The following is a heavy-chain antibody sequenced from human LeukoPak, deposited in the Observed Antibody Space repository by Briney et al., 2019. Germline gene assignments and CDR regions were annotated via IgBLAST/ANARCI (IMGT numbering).Heavy chain of an antibody. CDR2: ISGSGGST. CDR3: AKGTSRHYDILTGYYPSYYFDY. J-gene: IGHJ4*02. V-gene: IGHV3-23*01. D-gene: IGHD3-9*01. Sequence: AGGSLRLSCAASGVTFSSYAMSWVRQAPGKGLEWVSAISGSGGSTYYADSVKGRFTISRDNSKNTLYLQMNSLRAEDTAVYYCAKGTSRHYDILTGYYPSYYFDYWGQRTLVTVSS. CDR1: GVTFSSYA.